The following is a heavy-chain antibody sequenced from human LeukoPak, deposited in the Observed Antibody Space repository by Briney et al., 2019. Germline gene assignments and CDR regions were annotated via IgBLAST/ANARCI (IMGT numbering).Heavy chain of an antibody. J-gene: IGHJ2*01. CDR2: MNPNSGYT. CDR3: ARISDHNWYFDL. D-gene: IGHD1-14*01. V-gene: IGHV1-8*01. Sequence: ASVKVSCKASGYTFTSSDINWVRRATGQGLEWMGWMNPNSGYTGYSQKFQGRVTMTRNTSITTAYMELSNLRFEDTAVYYCARISDHNWYFDLWGRGTLVTVSS. CDR1: GYTFTSSD.